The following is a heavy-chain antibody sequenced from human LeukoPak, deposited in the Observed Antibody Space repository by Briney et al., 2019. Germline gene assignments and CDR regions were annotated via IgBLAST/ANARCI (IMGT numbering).Heavy chain of an antibody. CDR2: ISYDGSNK. V-gene: IGHV3-30-3*01. CDR3: AREYDSRSLDY. Sequence: PGRSLRLSCAASGFTFSSYAMHWVRQAPGKGLEWVAVISYDGSNKYYADSAKGRFTISRDNSKNTLYLQMNSLRAEDTAVYYCAREYDSRSLDYWGQGTLVTVSS. D-gene: IGHD3-22*01. CDR1: GFTFSSYA. J-gene: IGHJ4*02.